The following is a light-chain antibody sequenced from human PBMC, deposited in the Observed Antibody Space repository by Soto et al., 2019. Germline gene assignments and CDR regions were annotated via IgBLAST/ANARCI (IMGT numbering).Light chain of an antibody. CDR3: QQYGGSLT. CDR1: QSVSSNY. J-gene: IGKJ1*01. V-gene: IGKV3-20*01. Sequence: EIVLTQSPGTLSLSPGERATLSCRASQSVSSNYLAWYQQKPGRAPRLLIYGASSRDPGIPARFSCSGSGTDFTLTISRLEPEEFAVYYCQQYGGSLTFGQGTKVEIQ. CDR2: GAS.